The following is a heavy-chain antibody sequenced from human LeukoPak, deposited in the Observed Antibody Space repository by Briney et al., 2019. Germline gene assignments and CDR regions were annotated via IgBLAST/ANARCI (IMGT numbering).Heavy chain of an antibody. CDR1: GFTFSSYG. CDR2: INPNSGGT. V-gene: IGHV1-2*02. Sequence: GGSLRLSCAASGFTFSSYGMHWVRQAPGQGLEWMGWINPNSGGTNYAQKFQGRVTMTRDTSISTAYMELSRLRSDDTAVYYCARTGSGGDFDYWGQGTLVTVSS. J-gene: IGHJ4*02. D-gene: IGHD2-15*01. CDR3: ARTGSGGDFDY.